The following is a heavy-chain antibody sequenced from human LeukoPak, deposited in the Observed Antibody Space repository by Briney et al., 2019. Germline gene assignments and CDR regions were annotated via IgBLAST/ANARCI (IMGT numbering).Heavy chain of an antibody. J-gene: IGHJ4*02. Sequence: GASVKVSCKASGYTFTTYAIHWVRQAPGQGLEWMGWISAYNGNTNYAQKLQGRVTMTTDTSTSTAYMELRSLRSDDTAVYYCARAYYDLDLDYWGQGTLVTVSS. CDR1: GYTFTTYA. CDR3: ARAYYDLDLDY. D-gene: IGHD3-22*01. CDR2: ISAYNGNT. V-gene: IGHV1-18*01.